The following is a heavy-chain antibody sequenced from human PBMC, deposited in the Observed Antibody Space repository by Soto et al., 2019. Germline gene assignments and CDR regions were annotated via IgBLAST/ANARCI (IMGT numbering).Heavy chain of an antibody. J-gene: IGHJ4*02. D-gene: IGHD5-12*01. CDR1: FGSLRHFG. V-gene: IGHV1-69*01. Sequence: QVSWEASFGSLRHFGTSWVRQAPGQGLEWMGGIVPVFGRPNYAQRFRGRLTIAADESTSTGYMELISLRSDDTAVYYCAREGSGYNCWGQGTQVTVAS. CDR3: AREGSGYNC. CDR2: IVPVFGRP.